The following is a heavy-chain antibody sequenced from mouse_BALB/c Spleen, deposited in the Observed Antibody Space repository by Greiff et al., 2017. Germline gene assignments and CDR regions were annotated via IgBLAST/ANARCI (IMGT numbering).Heavy chain of an antibody. V-gene: IGHV3-2*02. J-gene: IGHJ2*01. D-gene: IGHD1-2*01. CDR1: GYSITSDYA. CDR2: ISYSGST. CDR3: ALANSLLRLGDYFDY. Sequence: VQLQQSGPGLVKPSQSLSLTCTVTGYSITSDYAWNWIRQFPGNKLEWMGYISYSGSTSYNPSLKSRISITRDTSKNQFFLQLNSVTTEDTATYYCALANSLLRLGDYFDYWGQGTTLTVSS.